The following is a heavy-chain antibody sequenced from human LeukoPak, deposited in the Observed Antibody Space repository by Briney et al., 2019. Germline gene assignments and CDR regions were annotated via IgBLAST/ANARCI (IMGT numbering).Heavy chain of an antibody. Sequence: AGGSLRLSCAASGFTFSGSALHWVRQASGKGLEWVGRIRSTANGYATAYAASVKGRFTISRDDSKNTAYLQMDSLKTEDTAVYYCTTEPRARVRDAFDIWGQGTMVTVSS. D-gene: IGHD1-1*01. J-gene: IGHJ3*02. CDR2: IRSTANGYAT. CDR1: GFTFSGSA. CDR3: TTEPRARVRDAFDI. V-gene: IGHV3-73*01.